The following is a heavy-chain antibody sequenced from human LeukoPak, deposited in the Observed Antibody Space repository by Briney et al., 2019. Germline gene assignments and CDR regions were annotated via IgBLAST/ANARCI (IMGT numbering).Heavy chain of an antibody. V-gene: IGHV4-31*03. CDR2: IYYSGSA. CDR3: ARRARQPDYVWGRSYGGFDY. D-gene: IGHD3-16*01. CDR1: GGSISSSGYY. J-gene: IGHJ4*02. Sequence: PSETLSLTCTVSGGSISSSGYYWSWIRQHPGKGLEWIGYIYYSGSAYYNPSLKSRVTISVDTSKNQFSLKLSSVTAADTAVYYCARRARQPDYVWGRSYGGFDYWGQGTLVTVSS.